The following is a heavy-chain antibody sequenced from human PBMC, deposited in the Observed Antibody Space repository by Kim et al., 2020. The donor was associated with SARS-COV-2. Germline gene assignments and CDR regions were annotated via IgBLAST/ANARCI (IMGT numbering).Heavy chain of an antibody. CDR3: TRDRADCGGDCYSAGDAFDI. CDR2: IRSKAYGGTT. CDR1: GFTFGDYA. Sequence: GGSLRLSCTASGFTFGDYAMSWFRQAPGKGLEWVGFIRSKAYGGTTAYAASVKGRFTISRDDSKSIAYLQMNSLKTEDTAVYYCTRDRADCGGDCYSAGDAFDIWGQGTMVTVSS. J-gene: IGHJ3*02. V-gene: IGHV3-49*03. D-gene: IGHD2-21*02.